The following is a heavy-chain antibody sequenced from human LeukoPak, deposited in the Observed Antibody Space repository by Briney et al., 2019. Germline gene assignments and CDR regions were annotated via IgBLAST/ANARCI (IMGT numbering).Heavy chain of an antibody. V-gene: IGHV3-23*01. CDR2: ISASGGST. D-gene: IGHD4-11*01. CDR3: AKDKTTVTL. Sequence: GGSLRLSCAASGFTFNNYSMNWVRQAPGKGLEWVSAISASGGSTNYADSVKGRFTISRDTSKDTLYLQMNSLRAEDTAVYYCAKDKTTVTLWGQGTLVTVSS. CDR1: GFTFNNYS. J-gene: IGHJ4*02.